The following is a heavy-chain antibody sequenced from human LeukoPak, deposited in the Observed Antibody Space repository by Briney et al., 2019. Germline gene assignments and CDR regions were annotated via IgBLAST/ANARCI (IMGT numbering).Heavy chain of an antibody. Sequence: GASVKVSCKASGYTFTGYYMHWVRQAPGQGLEWMGCITPNSGGTNYAQKFQGRVTMTRDTSISTAYMELSRLRSDDTAVYYCARGGYYDSSGSNWFDPWGQGTLVTVSS. D-gene: IGHD3-22*01. V-gene: IGHV1-2*02. J-gene: IGHJ5*02. CDR2: ITPNSGGT. CDR3: ARGGYYDSSGSNWFDP. CDR1: GYTFTGYY.